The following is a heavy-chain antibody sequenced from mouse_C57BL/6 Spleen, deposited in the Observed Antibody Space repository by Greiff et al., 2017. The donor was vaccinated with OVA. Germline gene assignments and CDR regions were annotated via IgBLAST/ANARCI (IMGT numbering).Heavy chain of an antibody. CDR1: GYTFTSYW. CDR2: INPSSGYT. Sequence: QVQLKQSGAELAKPGASVKLSCKASGYTFTSYWMHWVKQRPGKGLEWIGYINPSSGYTKYNQKFKDKATLTADKSSSTAYMQLSSLTYEDSAVYYCANSIVGDYFDDWGQGTTLTVSS. J-gene: IGHJ2*01. V-gene: IGHV1-7*01. CDR3: ANSIVGDYFDD. D-gene: IGHD1-1*01.